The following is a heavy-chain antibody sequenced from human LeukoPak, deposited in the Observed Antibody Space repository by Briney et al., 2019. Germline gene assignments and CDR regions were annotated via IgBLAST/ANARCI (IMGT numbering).Heavy chain of an antibody. V-gene: IGHV4-59*01. CDR1: GGSISSYY. CDR2: IYYSGST. CDR3: ARGSNGYDAFDI. Sequence: SGTLSLTCTVSGGSISSYYWSWIRQPPGKGLEWIGYIYYSGSTNYNPSLKSRVTISVDTSKNQFSLKLSSVTAADTAVYYCARGSNGYDAFDIWGQGTMVTVSS. D-gene: IGHD5-18*01. J-gene: IGHJ3*02.